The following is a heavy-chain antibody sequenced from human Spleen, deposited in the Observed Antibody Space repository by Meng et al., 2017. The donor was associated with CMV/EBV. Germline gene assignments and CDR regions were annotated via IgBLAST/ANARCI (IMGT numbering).Heavy chain of an antibody. V-gene: IGHV4-4*02. CDR1: AGSATSYNW. D-gene: IGHD3-9*01. CDR3: ARGADWQHYYFDY. CDR2: IYHSAGT. Sequence: VSAGSATSYNWWSVVRQPPGKGLEWIGEIYHSAGTNYNPSLESRVTISVDTVRNQFSLRLTSVTAADTAVYYCARGADWQHYYFDYWGQGALVTVSS. J-gene: IGHJ4*02.